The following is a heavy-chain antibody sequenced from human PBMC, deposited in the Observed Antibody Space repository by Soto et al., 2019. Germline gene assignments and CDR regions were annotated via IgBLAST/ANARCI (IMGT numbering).Heavy chain of an antibody. CDR3: ARVPYYDFWSGYPRDNWFDP. V-gene: IGHV3-23*01. D-gene: IGHD3-3*01. Sequence: EVQLSESGGGLVQPGGSLRLSCAASGFTFSSFAMSWVRQAPGKGLEWVSGISGSTIGTNYADSVKGRFTISRDNSKNILYLQMNSLIAEDTAVYFCARVPYYDFWSGYPRDNWFDPWGQGTLVTVSS. J-gene: IGHJ5*02. CDR2: ISGSTIGT. CDR1: GFTFSSFA.